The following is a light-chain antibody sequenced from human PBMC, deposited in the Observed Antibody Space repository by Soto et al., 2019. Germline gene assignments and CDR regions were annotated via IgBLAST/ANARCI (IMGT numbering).Light chain of an antibody. Sequence: EIVMTQSPATLSVSPGERATLSCRASQSVNIYLAWYQQKPGQAPRLLIFGASYRATGIPARFSGSGSGTEFNLTISSLQSEEFAVYFCQQYYDWLRLTFGGGTKVEIK. V-gene: IGKV3D-15*01. J-gene: IGKJ4*01. CDR3: QQYYDWLRLT. CDR2: GAS. CDR1: QSVNIY.